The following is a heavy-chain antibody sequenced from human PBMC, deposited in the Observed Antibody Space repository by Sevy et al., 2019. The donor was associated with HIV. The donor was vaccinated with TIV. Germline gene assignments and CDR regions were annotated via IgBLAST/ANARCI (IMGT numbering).Heavy chain of an antibody. V-gene: IGHV3-30*04. Sequence: GGSLRLSCVASTFTFSHYAMHWVRQAPGKGLQWVASISYNGEDENYADSVAGRFTISRDNPKNTLFLQMSSLRPEDTALYYCATDWGTPPTAILCHFDFWGQGIPVTVSS. CDR2: ISYNGEDE. CDR3: ATDWGTPPTAILCHFDF. CDR1: TFTFSHYA. D-gene: IGHD3-16*01. J-gene: IGHJ4*02.